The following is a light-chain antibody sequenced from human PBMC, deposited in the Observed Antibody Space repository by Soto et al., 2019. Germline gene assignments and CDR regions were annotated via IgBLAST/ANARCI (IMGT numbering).Light chain of an antibody. CDR3: SSYTSSSLHV. V-gene: IGLV2-14*03. CDR1: SSDVGGYNY. J-gene: IGLJ1*01. CDR2: DVS. Sequence: QSALTQPASVSGSPGQSITICCTGTSSDVGGYNYVSWYQQHPGKAPKLMIYDVSNRPSGVSNRFSGSKSGNTASLTISGLQAEDEAEYYCSSYTSSSLHVFGTGTKVTVL.